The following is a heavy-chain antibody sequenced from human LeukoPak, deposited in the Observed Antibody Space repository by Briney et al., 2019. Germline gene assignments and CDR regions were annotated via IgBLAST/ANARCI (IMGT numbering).Heavy chain of an antibody. CDR1: GFTFSSYS. Sequence: GGSLRLSCAASGFTFSSYSMNWVRQAPGKGLEWVSSISSSSSYIYYADSVKGRFTISRDNAKNSLYLQMNSLRAEDTAVYYCAKDPLYYYDSSGPIGDYWGQGTLVTVSS. CDR2: ISSSSSYI. J-gene: IGHJ4*02. CDR3: AKDPLYYYDSSGPIGDY. D-gene: IGHD3-22*01. V-gene: IGHV3-21*01.